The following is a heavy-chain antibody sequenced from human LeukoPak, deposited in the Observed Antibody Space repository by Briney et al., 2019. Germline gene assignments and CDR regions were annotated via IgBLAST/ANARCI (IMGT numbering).Heavy chain of an antibody. J-gene: IGHJ4*02. Sequence: GGSLRLSCAASGFTFSSYSMNWVRQAPGKGLEWVSSISSGSSYIYYADSVKGRFTISRDNAKNSLYLQMNSLRAEDTAVYYCARDAVLVPAAIGFDYWGQGTLVTVSS. CDR3: ARDAVLVPAAIGFDY. CDR1: GFTFSSYS. CDR2: ISSGSSYI. V-gene: IGHV3-21*01. D-gene: IGHD2-2*02.